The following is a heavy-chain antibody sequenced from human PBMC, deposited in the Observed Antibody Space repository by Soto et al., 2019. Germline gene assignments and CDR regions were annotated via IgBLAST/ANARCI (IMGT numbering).Heavy chain of an antibody. CDR2: IKSKTDGGTT. Sequence: EVQLVESGGGLVKPGGSLRLSCAASGFTFSNAWMSWVRQAPGKGLEWVGRIKSKTDGGTTDYAAPVKGRFTISRDDSKNTLYLQMNSLKTEDTAVYYCTTDFGYDLWSGYSPLGHWGQGTLVTVSS. V-gene: IGHV3-15*01. CDR1: GFTFSNAW. J-gene: IGHJ4*02. CDR3: TTDFGYDLWSGYSPLGH. D-gene: IGHD3-3*01.